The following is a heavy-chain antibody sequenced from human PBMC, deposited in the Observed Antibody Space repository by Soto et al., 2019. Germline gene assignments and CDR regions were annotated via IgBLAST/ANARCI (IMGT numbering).Heavy chain of an antibody. CDR1: GGSFSGYY. J-gene: IGHJ1*01. CDR3: ARGQSPTPYRYCSGGSCYPYFQH. CDR2: INHSGST. Sequence: SETLSLTCAVYGGSFSGYYWSWIRQPPGKGLEWIGEINHSGSTNYNPSLKSRVTIPVDTSKNQFSLKLSSVTAADTAVYYCARGQSPTPYRYCSGGSCYPYFQHWGQGTLVTVSS. D-gene: IGHD2-15*01. V-gene: IGHV4-34*01.